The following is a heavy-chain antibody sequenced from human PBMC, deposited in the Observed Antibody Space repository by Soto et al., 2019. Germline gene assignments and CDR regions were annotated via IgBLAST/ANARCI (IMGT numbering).Heavy chain of an antibody. V-gene: IGHV4-30-4*01. CDR1: GGSISSGDYY. J-gene: IGHJ6*02. D-gene: IGHD5-18*01. CDR3: ARSAMARGYGMDV. Sequence: QVQLQESGPELVKPSQTLSLTCTVSGGSISSGDYYWSWIHQPPGKGLEWIGYIYYSGSTYYNPSLKSRVTISVDASKNQFSLKLSSVTAADTAVYYCARSAMARGYGMDVWGQGTTVTVSS. CDR2: IYYSGST.